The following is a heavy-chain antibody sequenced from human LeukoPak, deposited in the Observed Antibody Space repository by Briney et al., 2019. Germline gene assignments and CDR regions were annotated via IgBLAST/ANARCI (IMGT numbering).Heavy chain of an antibody. D-gene: IGHD3-9*01. CDR2: ISAYNGNT. J-gene: IGHJ4*02. CDR3: ARGVYDILTGYYPVFDY. Sequence: ASVKVSCKASGYTFTSYGISWVRQAPGQGLEWMGWISAYNGNTNYAQKLQGRVTMTTDTSTSTAYMELRSLRSEDTAVYYCARGVYDILTGYYPVFDYWGQGTLVTVSS. V-gene: IGHV1-18*01. CDR1: GYTFTSYG.